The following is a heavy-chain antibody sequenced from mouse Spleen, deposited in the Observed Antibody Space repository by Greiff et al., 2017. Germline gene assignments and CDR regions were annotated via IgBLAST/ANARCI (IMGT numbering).Heavy chain of an antibody. CDR3: ARSLTVVADYAMDY. CDR2: IYIGNGYT. J-gene: IGHJ4*01. CDR1: GYTFTSYG. V-gene: IGHV1-58*01. D-gene: IGHD1-1*01. Sequence: DVKLQESGAELVRPGSSVKMSCKTSGYTFTSYGINWVKQRPGQGLEWIGYIYIGNGYTEYNEKFKGKATLTSDTSSSTAYMQLSSLTSEDSAIYFCARSLTVVADYAMDYWGQGTSVTVSS.